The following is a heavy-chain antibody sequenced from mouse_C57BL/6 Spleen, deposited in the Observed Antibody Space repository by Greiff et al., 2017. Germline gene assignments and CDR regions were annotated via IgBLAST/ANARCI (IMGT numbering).Heavy chain of an antibody. J-gene: IGHJ4*01. Sequence: QVQLKQPGAELVMPGASVKLSCKASGYTFTSYWMHWVKQRPGQGLEWIGEIDPSDSYTNYNQKFKVKSTLTVDKSSSTSYMQLSSLTSEDSAVYYCARRRPGGAMDYWGQGTSVTVSS. V-gene: IGHV1-69*01. D-gene: IGHD3-1*01. CDR2: IDPSDSYT. CDR1: GYTFTSYW. CDR3: ARRRPGGAMDY.